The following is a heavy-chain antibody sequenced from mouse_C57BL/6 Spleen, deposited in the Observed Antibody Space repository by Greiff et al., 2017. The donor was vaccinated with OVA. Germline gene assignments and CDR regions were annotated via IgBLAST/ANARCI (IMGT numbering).Heavy chain of an antibody. V-gene: IGHV5-17*01. D-gene: IGHD3-2*02. CDR2: ISSGSSTI. Sequence: EVKVVESGGGLVKPGGSLNLSCAASGFTFSDYGMHWVRQAPEKGLEWVAYISSGSSTIYYADPVKGRFTISRDNAKNTLFLQMTSLKSEDTAMYYCARDSSGVLYYAMDYWGQGTSVTVSS. CDR3: ARDSSGVLYYAMDY. J-gene: IGHJ4*01. CDR1: GFTFSDYG.